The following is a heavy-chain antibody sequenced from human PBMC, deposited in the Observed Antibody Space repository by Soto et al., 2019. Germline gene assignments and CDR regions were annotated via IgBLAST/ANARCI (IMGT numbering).Heavy chain of an antibody. Sequence: LSLSCTVSDGSISSYYWSWIRQPAEKGLEWIGLIHTSGSTNYNPSFKSRVTMSVDTSKNPFSLKLSSVTAADTAVYYCATQKYYDFWRRYYRPAEYFHYWGQGALVTVSS. CDR1: DGSISSYY. J-gene: IGHJ1*01. CDR3: ATQKYYDFWRRYYRPAEYFHY. V-gene: IGHV4-4*07. D-gene: IGHD3-3*01. CDR2: IHTSGST.